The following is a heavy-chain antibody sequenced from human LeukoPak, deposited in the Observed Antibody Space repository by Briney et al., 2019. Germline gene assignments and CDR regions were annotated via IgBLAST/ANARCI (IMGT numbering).Heavy chain of an antibody. Sequence: SETLSLTCTVSGGSISSYYRSWIRQPAGKRLEWIGRIYTSGSTNYNPSLKSRVTMSVDTSKNQFSLKLSSVTAADTAVYYCARSPVVSLYYFDYWGQGTLVTVSS. J-gene: IGHJ4*02. CDR3: ARSPVVSLYYFDY. V-gene: IGHV4-4*07. D-gene: IGHD4-23*01. CDR2: IYTSGST. CDR1: GGSISSYY.